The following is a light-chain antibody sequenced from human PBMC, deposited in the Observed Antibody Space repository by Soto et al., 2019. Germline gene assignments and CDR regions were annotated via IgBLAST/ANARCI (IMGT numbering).Light chain of an antibody. Sequence: AIQVTQSPSSLSASVGDRVTITCRASQDIRNDLAWYQQRPGQAPHLLIFAAFNLQSGVPSRFSGGGSGTHFTLTISGLQPDDFANYYCQQYNSYSWTFGQGTRLEI. V-gene: IGKV1-6*01. CDR2: AAF. CDR1: QDIRND. CDR3: QQYNSYSWT. J-gene: IGKJ5*01.